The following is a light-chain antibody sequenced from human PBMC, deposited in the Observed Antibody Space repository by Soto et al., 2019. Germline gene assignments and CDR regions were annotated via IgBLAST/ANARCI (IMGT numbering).Light chain of an antibody. CDR2: SNN. V-gene: IGLV1-47*02. Sequence: QSVLTQPPSASATPGQRVTISCSGSRSNIGRRFVYWYHHLPGTAPKLLIYSNNQRPSGVPDRFSGSKSGTSASLAISGLRSDDEADYYCAAWDDSLSGPVFGGGTKLTVL. CDR3: AAWDDSLSGPV. CDR1: RSNIGRRF. J-gene: IGLJ3*02.